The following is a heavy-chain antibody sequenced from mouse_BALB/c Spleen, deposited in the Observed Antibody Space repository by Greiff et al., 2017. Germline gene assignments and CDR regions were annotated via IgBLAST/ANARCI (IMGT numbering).Heavy chain of an antibody. CDR3: APIYDGYYVAY. CDR1: GFNIKDTY. V-gene: IGHV14-3*02. CDR2: IDPANGNT. Sequence: EVQLQQSGAELVKPGASVKLSCTASGFNIKDTYMHWVKQRPEQGLEWIGRIDPANGNTKYDPKFQGKATITADTSSNTAYLQLCSLTSEDTAVYYCAPIYDGYYVAYWGQGTLVTVSA. J-gene: IGHJ3*01. D-gene: IGHD2-3*01.